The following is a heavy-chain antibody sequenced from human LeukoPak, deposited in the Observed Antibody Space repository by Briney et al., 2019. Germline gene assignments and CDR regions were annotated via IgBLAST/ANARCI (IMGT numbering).Heavy chain of an antibody. CDR3: ARVHHNTAMVDIDY. D-gene: IGHD5-18*01. Sequence: PGGSLRLSCAASGFTFSTYEMHWGRQAPGKGLEWISYISSSAGIIYSADSVKGRFTISRDNAKNSLYLQMNSLRAEDTAVYYCARVHHNTAMVDIDYWGQGTLVTVSS. CDR2: ISSSAGII. CDR1: GFTFSTYE. J-gene: IGHJ4*02. V-gene: IGHV3-48*03.